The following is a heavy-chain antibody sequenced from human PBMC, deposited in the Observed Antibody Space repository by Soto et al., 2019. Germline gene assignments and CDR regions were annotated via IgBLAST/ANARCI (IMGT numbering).Heavy chain of an antibody. Sequence: ASVKVSCKASGFTFTNYGITWVRQAPGQGLEWMGWISAYKGNTNYAQKFQGRVTMTTDTSTSTAYMELRSLRSDDMAVYYCASRSGQLPYYFDYWGQGTQVTVSS. CDR3: ASRSGQLPYYFDY. V-gene: IGHV1-18*03. CDR2: ISAYKGNT. J-gene: IGHJ4*02. D-gene: IGHD6-6*01. CDR1: GFTFTNYG.